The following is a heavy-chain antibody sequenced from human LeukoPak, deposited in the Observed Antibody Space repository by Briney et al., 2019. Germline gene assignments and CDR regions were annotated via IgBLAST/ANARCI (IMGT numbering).Heavy chain of an antibody. J-gene: IGHJ4*02. CDR1: GFTFSSYA. Sequence: GGSLRLSCAASGFTFSSYAMHWVRQAPGKGLEWVSLISYDGSNKYYADSVKGRFTISRDNSKNTLYLQMNSLRAEDTAVYYCARPRYTSGWSDFDYWGQGTLVTVSS. CDR2: ISYDGSNK. CDR3: ARPRYTSGWSDFDY. D-gene: IGHD6-19*01. V-gene: IGHV3-30*04.